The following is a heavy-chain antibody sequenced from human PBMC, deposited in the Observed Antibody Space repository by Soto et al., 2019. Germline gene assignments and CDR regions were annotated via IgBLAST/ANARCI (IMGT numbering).Heavy chain of an antibody. CDR2: INPSGGST. CDR1: GYTFTSYY. V-gene: IGHV1-46*03. J-gene: IGHJ6*03. CDR3: ARDQEPSTLYYDYYYVAV. Sequence: QVQLVQSRAEVKKPGASVTVSCKASGYTFTSYYIHWVRQAPGQGLEWMGIINPSGGSTSYAQKFQGRVTMTRDTSTSTGYMEVSGLRSEDTAVYYCARDQEPSTLYYDYYYVAVWGKGTTVTVSS.